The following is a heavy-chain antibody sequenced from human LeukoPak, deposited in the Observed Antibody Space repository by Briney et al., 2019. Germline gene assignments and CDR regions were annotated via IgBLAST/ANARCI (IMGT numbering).Heavy chain of an antibody. J-gene: IGHJ2*01. Sequence: GSSVTVSFKASGVTFTNYGFSWVRQAPGQGLEWMGRFIPFLDVTTYSQKFQDRVTISTDKSTNTVYMEINSLKFENTAVYFCASAAGIWYFDLWGRGSLVTVSS. D-gene: IGHD6-19*01. CDR3: ASAAGIWYFDL. CDR2: FIPFLDVT. CDR1: GVTFTNYG. V-gene: IGHV1-69*04.